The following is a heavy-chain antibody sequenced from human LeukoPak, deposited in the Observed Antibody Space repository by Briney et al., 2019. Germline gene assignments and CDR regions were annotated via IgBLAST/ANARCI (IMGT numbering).Heavy chain of an antibody. V-gene: IGHV3-7*05. Sequence: GGSLRLSCAASGFIFSSYWMSWVRQAPGKGLEWVANIKQDGSEKYYVDSVKGRFTISRDNAKNSLYLQMNSLRAEDTAVYYCARQYRDVSGYQCDFDYWGQGTLVTVSS. CDR1: GFIFSSYW. D-gene: IGHD3-22*01. CDR2: IKQDGSEK. J-gene: IGHJ4*02. CDR3: ARQYRDVSGYQCDFDY.